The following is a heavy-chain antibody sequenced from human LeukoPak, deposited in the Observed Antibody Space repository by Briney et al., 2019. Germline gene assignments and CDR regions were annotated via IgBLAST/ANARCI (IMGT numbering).Heavy chain of an antibody. CDR3: AKDPRRYSRTGGYFDY. V-gene: IGHV3-53*01. CDR2: LYSGGTT. CDR1: GFSVSSNY. D-gene: IGHD6-13*01. Sequence: GGSLRLSCAASGFSVSSNYVSWVRQAPGKGLEWVSVLYSGGTTYYADSVKGRFTISRDNSKNTLYLQMNSLRAEDTAVYYCAKDPRRYSRTGGYFDYWGQGTLVTVSS. J-gene: IGHJ4*02.